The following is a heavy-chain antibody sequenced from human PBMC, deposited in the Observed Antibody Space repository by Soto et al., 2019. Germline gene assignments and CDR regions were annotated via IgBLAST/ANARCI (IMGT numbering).Heavy chain of an antibody. CDR2: IDPSDSYT. CDR3: ARFGGGSSSENYYGMDV. J-gene: IGHJ6*02. Sequence: PGESLKISCKGSGYSFTSYWISWVRQMPGKGLEWMGRIDPSDSYTNYSPSFQGHVTISADKSISTAYLQWSSLKASDTAMYYCARFGGGSSSENYYGMDVWGQGTTVTVSS. D-gene: IGHD6-6*01. CDR1: GYSFTSYW. V-gene: IGHV5-10-1*01.